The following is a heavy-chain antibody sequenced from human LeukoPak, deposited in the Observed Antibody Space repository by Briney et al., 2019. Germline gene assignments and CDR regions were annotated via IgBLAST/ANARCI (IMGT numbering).Heavy chain of an antibody. CDR2: ISGSGGST. V-gene: IGHV3-23*01. Sequence: PGGSLRLSCGASTFTFSSYGMSWVRQAPGKGLEWVSAISGSGGSTYYAESVKGRFAISRDNSKNILFLHLNSLRAEDTALYYCARDLHYYVAMDVWGQGTTVTVSS. CDR3: ARDLHYYVAMDV. D-gene: IGHD3-10*02. CDR1: TFTFSSYG. J-gene: IGHJ6*02.